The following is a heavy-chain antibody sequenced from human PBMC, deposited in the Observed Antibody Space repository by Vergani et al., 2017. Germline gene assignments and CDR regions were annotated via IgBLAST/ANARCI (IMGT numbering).Heavy chain of an antibody. Sequence: QVQLQESGPGLVKPSETLSLTCTVSRVSISSYYWSWIRQPPGKGLEWIGQVYYSGSTIYNPSLKSRVTISVNVSKDQFSLKLTSVTAADTAFYYCARHDSGHYDASYYGLDVWGQGTTVTVSS. V-gene: IGHV4-59*01. D-gene: IGHD3-16*01. CDR1: RVSISSYY. J-gene: IGHJ6*02. CDR2: VYYSGST. CDR3: ARHDSGHYDASYYGLDV.